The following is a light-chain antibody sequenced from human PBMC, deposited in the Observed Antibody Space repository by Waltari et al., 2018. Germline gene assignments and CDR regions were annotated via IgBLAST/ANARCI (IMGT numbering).Light chain of an antibody. CDR3: QAWDSGVV. Sequence: SYELTQPPSVSVSPGQTASITCSGDKLGDKYVCWYQQKPGHSPELVIYQDSLRPSWIPGRFSGSNSGNTATLTISGTQPVDDADYYCQAWDSGVVFGGGTKLTVL. CDR1: KLGDKY. J-gene: IGLJ2*01. CDR2: QDS. V-gene: IGLV3-1*01.